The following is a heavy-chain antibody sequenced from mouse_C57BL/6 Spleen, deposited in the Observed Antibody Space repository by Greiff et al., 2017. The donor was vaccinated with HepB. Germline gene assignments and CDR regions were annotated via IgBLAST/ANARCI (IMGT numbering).Heavy chain of an antibody. J-gene: IGHJ1*03. D-gene: IGHD1-1*01. CDR3: ASEYYGSNYVYFGV. CDR2: IYPGDGDT. V-gene: IGHV1-82*01. Sequence: PGKGLEWLGRIYPGDGDTNYNGKFKGKATLTADKSSSTAYMKLSSLTSEDSAVYFCASEYYGSNYVYFGVWGTGITVSVS.